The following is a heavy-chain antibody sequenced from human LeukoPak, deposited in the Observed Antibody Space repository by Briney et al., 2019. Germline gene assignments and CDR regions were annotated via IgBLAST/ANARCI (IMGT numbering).Heavy chain of an antibody. CDR2: IWYDGSNK. D-gene: IGHD6-13*01. Sequence: PGGSLRLSCAASGFTFSSYGMHWVRQAPGKGLEWEAVIWYDGSNKYYADSVKGRFTISRDNSKNTLYLQMNSLRAEDTAVYYCARDSLYSSSWRYFDYWGQGTLVTVSS. CDR3: ARDSLYSSSWRYFDY. J-gene: IGHJ4*02. CDR1: GFTFSSYG. V-gene: IGHV3-33*01.